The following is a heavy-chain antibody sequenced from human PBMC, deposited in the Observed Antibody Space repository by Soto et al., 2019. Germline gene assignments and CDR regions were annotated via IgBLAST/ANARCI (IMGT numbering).Heavy chain of an antibody. Sequence: ASVKVSCKAYGYTFTSYGISWVRQAPGQGLEWMGWIGAYNGNTNYAQKLQGRVTMTTDTSTSTAYMELRSLRSDDTAVYYCARDLVYSGSSSSIASDAFDIWGQGTMVTVSS. J-gene: IGHJ3*02. V-gene: IGHV1-18*01. CDR3: ARDLVYSGSSSSIASDAFDI. CDR1: GYTFTSYG. CDR2: IGAYNGNT. D-gene: IGHD6-6*01.